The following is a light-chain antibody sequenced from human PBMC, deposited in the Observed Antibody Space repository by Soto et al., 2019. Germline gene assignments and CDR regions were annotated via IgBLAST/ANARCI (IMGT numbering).Light chain of an antibody. V-gene: IGLV2-14*02. CDR1: SSDVGSHNF. Sequence: QSALTQPASVSGSPGQSITISCTGTSSDVGSHNFVSWYQQRPGKAPKLMIFEVSKRPSGVSSRFSASKSGNTASLTISGVQAEDEADYYCSSYSNTSTPWVFGGGTKVTVL. J-gene: IGLJ3*02. CDR2: EVS. CDR3: SSYSNTSTPWV.